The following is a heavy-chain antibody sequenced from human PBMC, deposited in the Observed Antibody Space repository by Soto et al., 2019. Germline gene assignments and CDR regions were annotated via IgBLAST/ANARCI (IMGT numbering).Heavy chain of an antibody. CDR1: GFTFTNAW. CDR3: AAIPTGSYFFGVDY. V-gene: IGHV3-15*07. J-gene: IGHJ4*02. D-gene: IGHD1-26*01. Sequence: PGGSLRLSCSASGFTFTNAWMNWVRQAPGKGLEWVGRIKRKTDGGTTDYAAPVNGRFTISRDDSKDTLYLQMNSLKTEDTAVYYCAAIPTGSYFFGVDYWGPGALVTVSS. CDR2: IKRKTDGGTT.